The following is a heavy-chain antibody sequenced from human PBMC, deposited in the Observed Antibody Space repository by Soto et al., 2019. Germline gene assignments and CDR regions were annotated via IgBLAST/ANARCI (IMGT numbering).Heavy chain of an antibody. CDR1: GYTFTSYY. CDR2: ISPSGGST. V-gene: IGHV1-46*01. J-gene: IGHJ5*02. Sequence: QLQLVQSGAEVKKPGASVKVSCKASGYTFTSYYLHWVRQAPGQGLEWMGMISPSGGSTSYAQKFQGRVTVTSDTSTSTVYRELNSLRSEDTAVYYCAGEGSVDSNWFDPWGQGTLVTVSS. CDR3: AGEGSVDSNWFDP. D-gene: IGHD3-3*01.